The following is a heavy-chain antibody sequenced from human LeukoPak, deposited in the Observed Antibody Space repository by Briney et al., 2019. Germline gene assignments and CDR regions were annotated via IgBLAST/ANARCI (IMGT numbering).Heavy chain of an antibody. CDR1: GFTFSSYG. CDR3: AKQKTSEEAFDY. V-gene: IGHV3-23*01. CDR2: ISGSGGST. J-gene: IGHJ4*02. Sequence: GGSLRLSCAASGFTFSSYGMSWVRQAPGKGLEWVSAISGSGGSTYYADSVKGRFTISRDNSKNTLYLQMNSLRAEDTAVYYCAKQKTSEEAFDYGGQGPLVTVSS. D-gene: IGHD1/OR15-1a*01.